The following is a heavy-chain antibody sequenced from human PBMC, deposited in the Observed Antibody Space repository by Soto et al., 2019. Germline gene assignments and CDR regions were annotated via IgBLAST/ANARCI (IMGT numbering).Heavy chain of an antibody. CDR2: INAADGDT. CDR3: ARDSKRVQIPSTGWFDP. D-gene: IGHD2-2*01. J-gene: IGHJ5*02. V-gene: IGHV1-3*01. Sequence: QVQLVQSGAELKKPGASVKISCETSGYRFSTSGIHWLRQAPGQSLEWMGWINAADGDTKYSQKFQGRVTLSRNTSASTANMELSSLTSEDTSIYYCARDSKRVQIPSTGWFDPWGQGTVVTVSS. CDR1: GYRFSTSG.